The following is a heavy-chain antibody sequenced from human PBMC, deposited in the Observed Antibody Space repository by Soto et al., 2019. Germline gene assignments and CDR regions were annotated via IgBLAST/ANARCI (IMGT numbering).Heavy chain of an antibody. CDR2: IWYDGSNK. V-gene: IGHV3-30*02. J-gene: IGHJ4*02. Sequence: GGSLRLSCAASGFTFSSYGMHWVRQAPGKGLEWVAVIWYDGSNKYSADSVKGRFTISRDNSKNTLYLQMNSLRAEDTAVYYCARKPETGTTVPFDYWGQGTLVTVSS. CDR1: GFTFSSYG. D-gene: IGHD1-1*01. CDR3: ARKPETGTTVPFDY.